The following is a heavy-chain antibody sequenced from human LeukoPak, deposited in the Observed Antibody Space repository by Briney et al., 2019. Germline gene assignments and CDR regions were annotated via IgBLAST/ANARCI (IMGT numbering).Heavy chain of an antibody. CDR1: GFMFSNYW. V-gene: IGHV3-7*04. Sequence: GGSLRLSCAASGFMFSNYWMSWVRQAPGKGLEWVANIKEDGSDKYYVDSVKGRFTISRDNTKNSLYLQMNSLRVEDTAVYFCARHGGGWSNYFDPWGQGTLVTVSS. CDR3: ARHGGGWSNYFDP. D-gene: IGHD6-19*01. J-gene: IGHJ5*02. CDR2: IKEDGSDK.